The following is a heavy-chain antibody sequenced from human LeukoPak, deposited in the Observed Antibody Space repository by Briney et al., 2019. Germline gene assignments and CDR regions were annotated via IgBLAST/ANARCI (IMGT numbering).Heavy chain of an antibody. Sequence: PGGSPRLSCAASGFTFSSYGMHWVRQAPGKGLEWVAFIQYDGSDKFYADSVKGQFTISRDSSKNTLYLQMNSLRAEDTAVYYCAKERKVSFRERSDYMDVWGKGTTVTVSS. CDR3: AKERKVSFRERSDYMDV. D-gene: IGHD1-1*01. CDR1: GFTFSSYG. CDR2: IQYDGSDK. J-gene: IGHJ6*03. V-gene: IGHV3-30*02.